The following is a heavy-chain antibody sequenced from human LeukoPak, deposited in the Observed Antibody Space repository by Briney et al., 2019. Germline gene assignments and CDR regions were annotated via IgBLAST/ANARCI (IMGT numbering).Heavy chain of an antibody. V-gene: IGHV1-46*01. CDR2: INPSDGST. J-gene: IGHJ4*02. CDR1: GYTFTNYC. D-gene: IGHD5-18*01. CDR3: ARGNSYGTCFDS. Sequence: ASVTVSCKASGYTFTNYCMHWVRQAPGQGLEWMGIINPSDGSTDYAQKFPGRITMTRDTSTSTVYMKLSSLTSEDAAIYYCARGNSYGTCFDSWGQGTLVTVSS.